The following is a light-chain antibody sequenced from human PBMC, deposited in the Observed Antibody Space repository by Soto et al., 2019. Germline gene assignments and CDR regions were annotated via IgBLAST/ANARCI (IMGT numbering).Light chain of an antibody. CDR2: AAA. Sequence: DIQMTQSPSSLSASVVDRVTITCRALQTSTTYLNWYQQRPGKVPNLLIYAAASLQSGVPSRFSGSVSGKDFTLTISSLPPEDFATYFWHQSYRYPHTVGQGTKVDIK. CDR3: HQSYRYPHT. V-gene: IGKV1-39*01. J-gene: IGKJ1*01. CDR1: QTSTTY.